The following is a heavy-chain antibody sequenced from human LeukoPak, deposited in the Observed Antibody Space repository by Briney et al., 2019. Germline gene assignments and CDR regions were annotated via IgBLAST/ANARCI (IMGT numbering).Heavy chain of an antibody. CDR1: GYTFTSYY. V-gene: IGHV1-46*01. Sequence: VSVKVSCTASGYTFTSYYMHWVRQAPGQGLEWMGIINPSGGSTNYAQKFQGRVTMTRDTSTSTVYMELSSLRSEDTAVYYCARDGRSSGFDYWGQGTLVTVSS. J-gene: IGHJ4*02. D-gene: IGHD6-19*01. CDR3: ARDGRSSGFDY. CDR2: INPSGGST.